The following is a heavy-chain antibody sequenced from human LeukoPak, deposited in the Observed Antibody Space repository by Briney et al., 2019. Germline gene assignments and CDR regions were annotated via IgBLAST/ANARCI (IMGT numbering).Heavy chain of an antibody. Sequence: GGSLRLSCAASGFTSSSYSMNWVRQAPGKGLEWVSYISSSSSTIYYADSVKGRFTISRDNAKNSLYLQMNSLRAEDTAVYYCATLNFRSSLFFDSWGQGTLVTVSS. CDR1: GFTSSSYS. CDR2: ISSSSSTI. V-gene: IGHV3-48*01. CDR3: ATLNFRSSLFFDS. J-gene: IGHJ4*02. D-gene: IGHD6-6*01.